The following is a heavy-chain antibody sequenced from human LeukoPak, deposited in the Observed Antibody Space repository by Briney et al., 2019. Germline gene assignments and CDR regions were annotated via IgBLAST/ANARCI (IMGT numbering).Heavy chain of an antibody. CDR1: GFTFSSYW. CDR2: IKQDGSEK. Sequence: GGSLRLSCAASGFTFSSYWMSWVRQVPGKGLEWVANIKQDGSEKYYVDSVKGRFTISRDNAKNSLYLQMNSLRAEDTAVYYCARERYCSGGSCYFSSGYWGQGTLVTVSS. J-gene: IGHJ4*02. CDR3: ARERYCSGGSCYFSSGY. V-gene: IGHV3-7*01. D-gene: IGHD2-15*01.